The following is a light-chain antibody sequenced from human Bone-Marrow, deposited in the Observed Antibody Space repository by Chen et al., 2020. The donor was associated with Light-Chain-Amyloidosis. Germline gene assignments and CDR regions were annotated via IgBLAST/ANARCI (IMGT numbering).Light chain of an antibody. Sequence: SYVLTQPSSVSVAQGQTATIACGGNNIGSTSVHWYQQTPGQAPLLVVYDDSDRPSGIPERLSGSNSGNTATLTSSRVEAGDEADYYCQGWDRSSDRPVFGGGTKLTVL. J-gene: IGLJ3*02. CDR3: QGWDRSSDRPV. CDR1: NIGSTS. V-gene: IGLV3-21*02. CDR2: DDS.